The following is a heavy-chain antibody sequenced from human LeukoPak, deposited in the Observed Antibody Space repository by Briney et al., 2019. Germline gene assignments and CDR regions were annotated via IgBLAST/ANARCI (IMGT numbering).Heavy chain of an antibody. D-gene: IGHD3-3*01. Sequence: SVKVSCKASGGTFSSYTISWVRPAPAQGLEWMGRIIPILGIANYAQKFQGRVTITADKSTSTAYMELSSLRSEDTAVYYCATTVITIFGVPPSYYMDVWGKGTTVTVSS. CDR3: ATTVITIFGVPPSYYMDV. CDR2: IIPILGIA. J-gene: IGHJ6*03. V-gene: IGHV1-69*02. CDR1: GGTFSSYT.